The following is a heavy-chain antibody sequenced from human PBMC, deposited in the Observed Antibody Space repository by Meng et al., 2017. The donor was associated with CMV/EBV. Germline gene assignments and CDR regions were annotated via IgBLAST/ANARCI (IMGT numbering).Heavy chain of an antibody. D-gene: IGHD6-6*01. Sequence: SETLSLTCTVSGGSISSYYWSWIRQPPGKGLEWIGYIYYSGSTNYNPSLKSRVTISVDTSKNQFSLKLSSVTAADTAVYYCAREEAARPGGYYFDYWGQGTLVTVSS. CDR2: IYYSGST. CDR3: AREEAARPGGYYFDY. V-gene: IGHV4-59*01. CDR1: GGSISSYY. J-gene: IGHJ4*02.